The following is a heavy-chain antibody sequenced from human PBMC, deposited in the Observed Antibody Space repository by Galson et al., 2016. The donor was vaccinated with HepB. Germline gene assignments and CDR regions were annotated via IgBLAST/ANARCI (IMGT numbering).Heavy chain of an antibody. Sequence: SVKVSCKVSGGAFRKYVMTWVRQAPGQGPKWIGGIIASIETASYAQNFQDRVTITADESTNTTYTELSGLRSEDTALYYCAKGLEGVSGAFDIWGQGTMVTVSS. CDR3: AKGLEGVSGAFDI. J-gene: IGHJ3*02. D-gene: IGHD3-10*01. V-gene: IGHV1-69*13. CDR2: IIASIETA. CDR1: GGAFRKYV.